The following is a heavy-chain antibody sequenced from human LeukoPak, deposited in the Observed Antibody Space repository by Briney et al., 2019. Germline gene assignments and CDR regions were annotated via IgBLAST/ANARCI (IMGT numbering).Heavy chain of an antibody. CDR1: GYTFTSYG. Sequence: VASVKVSCKASGYTFTSYGISWVRQAPGQGLEWMGWISAYNGNTNYAQKLQGRVTMTTDTSTSTAYMELRSLRSDDTAVYYCARAHSSGWYTSDYYYYYYMDVWGKGTTVTISS. D-gene: IGHD6-19*01. J-gene: IGHJ6*03. CDR2: ISAYNGNT. V-gene: IGHV1-18*01. CDR3: ARAHSSGWYTSDYYYYYYMDV.